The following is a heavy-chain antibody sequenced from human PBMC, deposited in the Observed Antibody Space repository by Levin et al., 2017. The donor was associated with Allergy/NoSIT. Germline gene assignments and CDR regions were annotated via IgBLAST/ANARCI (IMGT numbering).Heavy chain of an antibody. V-gene: IGHV4-34*01. J-gene: IGHJ4*02. CDR1: GESFSHYY. D-gene: IGHD3-22*01. CDR3: AAGGASGGRKTFDGSGYSFVSGRKFDY. Sequence: RPSETLSLTCVVDGESFSHYYWTWIRQSPGKGLEWIGEINHAGSSNYSPSLKSRVTMSVDTSKNEFSLKLSSVSTADTAVFYCAAGGASGGRKTFDGSGYSFVSGRKFDYWGQGTQVTVSS. CDR2: INHAGSS.